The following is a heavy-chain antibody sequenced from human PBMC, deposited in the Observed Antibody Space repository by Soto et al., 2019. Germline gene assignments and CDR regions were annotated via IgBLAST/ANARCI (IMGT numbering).Heavy chain of an antibody. J-gene: IGHJ4*02. D-gene: IGHD3-22*01. CDR3: ARGEIYYYDGSGGDY. Sequence: ALVKVSCKASGYTFSSSAMHWVRQAPGQRLEWMGWINAGNGNTKYSQRFQGRVTITRDTPASTVYMELSSLRSEDTAVYYCARGEIYYYDGSGGDYWGQETLVSISS. V-gene: IGHV1-3*01. CDR2: INAGNGNT. CDR1: GYTFSSSA.